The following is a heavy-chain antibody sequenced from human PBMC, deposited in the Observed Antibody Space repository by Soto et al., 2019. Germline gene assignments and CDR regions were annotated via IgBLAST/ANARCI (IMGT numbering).Heavy chain of an antibody. V-gene: IGHV3-48*01. CDR2: ISSSSSTI. CDR1: GFTFSSYS. J-gene: IGHJ4*02. Sequence: GGSLRLSCAASGFTFSSYSMNWVRQAPGKGLEWVSYISSSSSTIYYADSVKGRFTISRDNAKNSLYLQMNSLRAEDTAVYYCARDRSGTVTTALAEPNFDYWGQGTLVTVSS. CDR3: ARDRSGTVTTALAEPNFDY. D-gene: IGHD4-17*01.